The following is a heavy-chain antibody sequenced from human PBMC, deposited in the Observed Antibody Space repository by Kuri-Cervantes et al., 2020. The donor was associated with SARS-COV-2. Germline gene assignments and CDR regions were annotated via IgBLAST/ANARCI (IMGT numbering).Heavy chain of an antibody. J-gene: IGHJ6*02. V-gene: IGHV1-69*13. CDR1: GGTFSSSV. CDR3: ASAPYYDFLTGHFSSEVLYGMDG. CDR2: IIPIFATA. Sequence: SVKVSCKASGGTFSSSVISWVRQAPGQGLERMGGIIPIFATANYAQQFQGRVTITADQSTSTAYMELSSLRSEDTAVYYCASAPYYDFLTGHFSSEVLYGMDGWGQGTTVTVSS. D-gene: IGHD3-9*01.